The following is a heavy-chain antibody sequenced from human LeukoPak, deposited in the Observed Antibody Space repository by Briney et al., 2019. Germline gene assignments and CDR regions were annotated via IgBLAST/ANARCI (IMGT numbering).Heavy chain of an antibody. J-gene: IGHJ3*02. Sequence: GGSLRLSCAASGFTFSSYAMSWVRQAPGKGLEWVSAISGSGGSTYYADSVKGRFTISRDNSKNTLYLQMNSLRAEDTAVYYCAKDTNGSGSYQGAFDIWGQGTMVTVSS. CDR1: GFTFSSYA. V-gene: IGHV3-23*01. CDR2: ISGSGGST. CDR3: AKDTNGSGSYQGAFDI. D-gene: IGHD3-10*01.